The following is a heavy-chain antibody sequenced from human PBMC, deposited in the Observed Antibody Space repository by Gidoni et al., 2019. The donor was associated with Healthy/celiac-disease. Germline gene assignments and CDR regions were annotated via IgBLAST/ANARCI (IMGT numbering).Heavy chain of an antibody. CDR1: GFTFSSHW. Sequence: EVQLVESGGGLVQPGGSLRLSCAASGFTFSSHWMSWVRQAPGKGLEWVANIKQDGSEKYYVDSVKGRFTISRDNAKNSLYLQMNSLRAEDTAVYYCARDEDVITFGGVIVAEYFQHWGQGTLVTVSS. CDR3: ARDEDVITFGGVIVAEYFQH. CDR2: IKQDGSEK. J-gene: IGHJ1*01. V-gene: IGHV3-7*01. D-gene: IGHD3-16*02.